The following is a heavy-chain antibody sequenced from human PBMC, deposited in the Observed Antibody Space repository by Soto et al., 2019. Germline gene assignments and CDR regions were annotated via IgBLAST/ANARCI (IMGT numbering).Heavy chain of an antibody. CDR1: GASITSRGSY. CDR2: ISYSVNT. CDR3: ARETMWPSGRYYYYHMDV. J-gene: IGHJ6*02. Sequence: QVQLQESGPGLVKPSQTLSLTCSVSGASITSRGSYWTWIRQPPGKGLEWIGHISYSVNTFYNSSLQSRLTISVDTSKNQFSLKMTSVTAADTAVYFCARETMWPSGRYYYYHMDVWGQGTTVPVSS. D-gene: IGHD3-10*01. V-gene: IGHV4-30-4*01.